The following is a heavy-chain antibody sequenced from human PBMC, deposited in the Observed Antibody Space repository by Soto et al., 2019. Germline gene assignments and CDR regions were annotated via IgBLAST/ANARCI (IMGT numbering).Heavy chain of an antibody. V-gene: IGHV1-69*06. CDR2: IIPMFGTL. CDR1: GGTFSSYT. CDR3: ARKVASSDDAFDI. D-gene: IGHD6-6*01. Sequence: SVKVSCKASGGTFSSYTISWVRQAPGQGLEWLGGIIPMFGTLYYAQKFQGRLTIAADSSTSTAYMELSTLRSDDTAVYYCARKVASSDDAFDIWGQGTMVTVSS. J-gene: IGHJ3*02.